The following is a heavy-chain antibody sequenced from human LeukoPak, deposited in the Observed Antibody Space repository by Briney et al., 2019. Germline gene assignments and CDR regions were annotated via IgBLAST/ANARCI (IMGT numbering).Heavy chain of an antibody. D-gene: IGHD2-2*03. CDR3: ARHFGYCSSTSCYALPIDY. V-gene: IGHV5-51*01. J-gene: IGHJ4*02. Sequence: EESLKISCKGSGYRFITYCMCWVRQMTGKGLECMGAMYLVDSDIRYSPSSQGQVTISVDKSISTAYLQWSSLKASDTAMYYCARHFGYCSSTSCYALPIDYWGQGTLVTVSS. CDR2: MYLVDSDI. CDR1: GYRFITYC.